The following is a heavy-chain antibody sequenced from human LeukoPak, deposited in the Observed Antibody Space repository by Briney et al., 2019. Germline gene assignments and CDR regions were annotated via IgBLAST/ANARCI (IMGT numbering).Heavy chain of an antibody. CDR1: GFTFSTYN. D-gene: IGHD4-17*01. V-gene: IGHV3-48*01. Sequence: GGSLRLSCAVSGFTFSTYNMNWVRQAPGKGLEWVSYISSSSSTMYYADSVKGRFTIARDNAKNSLYLQMNSLTVEDTAIYYCVREVKCDFNYGFWFDPWGQGTLVTVSS. CDR3: VREVKCDFNYGFWFDP. CDR2: ISSSSSTM. J-gene: IGHJ5*02.